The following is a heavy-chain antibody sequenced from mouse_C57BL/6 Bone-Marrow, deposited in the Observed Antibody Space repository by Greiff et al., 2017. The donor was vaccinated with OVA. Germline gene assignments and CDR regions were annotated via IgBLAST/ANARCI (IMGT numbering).Heavy chain of an antibody. CDR3: ARHEDGYYASYFDY. V-gene: IGHV1-82*01. D-gene: IGHD2-3*01. CDR1: GYAFSSPW. CDR2: IYPGDGDT. Sequence: VQLKESGPELVKPGASVKISCKASGYAFSSPWMNWVKQRPGKGLEWIGRIYPGDGDTNYNGKFKGKATLTADKSSSTAYMQLSSLTSVDSAVYFCARHEDGYYASYFDYGGQGTTLTVSS. J-gene: IGHJ2*01.